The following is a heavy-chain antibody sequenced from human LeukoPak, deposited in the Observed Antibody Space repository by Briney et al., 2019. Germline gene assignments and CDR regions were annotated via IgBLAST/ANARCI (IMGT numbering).Heavy chain of an antibody. J-gene: IGHJ5*02. D-gene: IGHD3-3*01. Sequence: GGSLRLSCVASGFSFTTHAMGWVRQAPGKGLEWVAVISYDGSNKYYADSVKGRFTISRDNSKNTLYLQMNSLRSEDTAVYYCASTWLRFLEWFGWFDPWGQGTLVTVSS. CDR1: GFSFTTHA. CDR3: ASTWLRFLEWFGWFDP. V-gene: IGHV3-30-3*01. CDR2: ISYDGSNK.